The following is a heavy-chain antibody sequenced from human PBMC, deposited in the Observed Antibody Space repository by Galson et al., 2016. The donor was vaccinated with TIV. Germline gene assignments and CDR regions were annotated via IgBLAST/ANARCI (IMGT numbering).Heavy chain of an antibody. D-gene: IGHD2-15*01. Sequence: TLSLTCTVSGGSISSNGIFWSWIRQHPGKGLEWIGYIYHSGSTHYNPSLKSRVAMSVDTSKNQFSLTLTSATAADTAVYYCARDQDSGAYFDYWGQGTLVAVSS. CDR2: IYHSGST. CDR1: GGSISSNGIF. CDR3: ARDQDSGAYFDY. V-gene: IGHV4-31*03. J-gene: IGHJ4*02.